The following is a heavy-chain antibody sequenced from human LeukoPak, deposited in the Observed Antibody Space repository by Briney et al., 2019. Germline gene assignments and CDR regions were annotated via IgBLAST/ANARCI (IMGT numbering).Heavy chain of an antibody. J-gene: IGHJ6*04. CDR2: ISSSGSTI. D-gene: IGHD3-10*02. CDR3: AELGITMIGGV. CDR1: GFAFSSYE. V-gene: IGHV3-48*03. Sequence: GGSLRLSCAAAGFAFSSYEMNWVRQAPGKGLEWVSYISSSGSTIYYADSVKGRFTISRDNAKNSLYLQMNSLRAEDTAVYYCAELGITMIGGVWGKGTTVTISS.